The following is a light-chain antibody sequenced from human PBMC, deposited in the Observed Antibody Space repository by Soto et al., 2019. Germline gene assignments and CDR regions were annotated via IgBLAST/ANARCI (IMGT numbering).Light chain of an antibody. J-gene: IGKJ1*01. V-gene: IGKV3-15*01. Sequence: EVVMTQSPATLSVSPGERATLSCRASQSVSNNLAWYQQKPGQAPRLLIFGASTRATGIPDRFSGSGSGRQFTLTISSLQSEDFALYYCHQYNDGPAGTFGQGTKVDIK. CDR1: QSVSNN. CDR2: GAS. CDR3: HQYNDGPAGT.